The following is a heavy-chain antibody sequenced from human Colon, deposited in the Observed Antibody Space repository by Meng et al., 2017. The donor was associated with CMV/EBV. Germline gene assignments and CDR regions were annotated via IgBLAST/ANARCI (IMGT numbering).Heavy chain of an antibody. V-gene: IGHV1-2*02. CDR3: AREGIAAAGNSGVYFDY. D-gene: IGHD6-13*01. Sequence: ASVKVSCKASGYTFTGYYMHWVRQAPGQGREWMGWINPNSGGTNYAQKFQGRVTMTRDTSISTAYMELSRLRSDDTAVYYCAREGIAAAGNSGVYFDYWGQGTLVTVSS. CDR2: INPNSGGT. J-gene: IGHJ4*02. CDR1: GYTFTGYY.